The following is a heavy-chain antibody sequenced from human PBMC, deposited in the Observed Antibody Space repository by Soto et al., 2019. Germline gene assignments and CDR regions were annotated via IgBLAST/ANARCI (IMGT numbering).Heavy chain of an antibody. V-gene: IGHV1-3*01. Sequence: GASVKVSCKASGYSFTSYAMHWVRQAPGQRLEWMGWINAGNGNTKYSQKFQGRVTMTRDTSTSTVYMELSSLRSEDTAVYYCARDRAAGTGWCWFDPWGQGTLVTVPQ. CDR2: INAGNGNT. J-gene: IGHJ5*02. CDR3: ARDRAAGTGWCWFDP. D-gene: IGHD6-13*01. CDR1: GYSFTSYA.